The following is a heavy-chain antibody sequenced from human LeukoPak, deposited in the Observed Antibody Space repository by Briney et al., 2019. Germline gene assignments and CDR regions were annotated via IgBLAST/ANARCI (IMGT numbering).Heavy chain of an antibody. V-gene: IGHV3-23*01. D-gene: IGHD2/OR15-2a*01. CDR3: ARGAEYFNALDALDF. Sequence: GGSLRLSCAASGFTFSSYAMSWVRQAPGKGLEWVSAISGSGGSTYYADSVKGRFTISRDNSKNTLYLQMNSLRVEDTAVYYCARGAEYFNALDALDFWGQGTMVTVSS. CDR2: ISGSGGST. J-gene: IGHJ3*01. CDR1: GFTFSSYA.